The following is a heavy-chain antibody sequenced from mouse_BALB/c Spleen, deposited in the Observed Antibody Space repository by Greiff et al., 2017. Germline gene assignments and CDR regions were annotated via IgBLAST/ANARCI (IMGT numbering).Heavy chain of an antibody. CDR3: TILLWLRRAFDY. CDR2: IYPGNSDT. Sequence: VQLQQSGTVLARPGASVKMSCKASGYTFTSYWMHWVKQRPGQGLEWIGAIYPGNSDTSYNQKFKGKAKLTAVTSTSTAYMGLSSLTNEDSAVYYFTILLWLRRAFDYWGQGTTLTVSA. D-gene: IGHD2-2*01. CDR1: GYTFTSYW. J-gene: IGHJ2*01. V-gene: IGHV1-5*01.